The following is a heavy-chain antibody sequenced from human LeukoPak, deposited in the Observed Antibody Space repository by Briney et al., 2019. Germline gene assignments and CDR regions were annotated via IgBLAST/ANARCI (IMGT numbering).Heavy chain of an antibody. V-gene: IGHV3-30*05. CDR3: ARVGATLAFDY. CDR1: GFTFNNYG. J-gene: IGHJ4*02. CDR2: ISYDGSNK. D-gene: IGHD1-26*01. Sequence: GGSLRLSCAASGFTFNNYGMHWVRQAPGKGLEWVAVISYDGSNKYYADSVKGRFTISRDNSKNTLYLQMNSLRAEDTAVYYCARVGATLAFDYWGQGTLVTVSS.